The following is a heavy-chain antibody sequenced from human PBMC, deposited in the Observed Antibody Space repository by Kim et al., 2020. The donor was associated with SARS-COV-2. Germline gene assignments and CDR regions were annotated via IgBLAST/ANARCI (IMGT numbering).Heavy chain of an antibody. CDR3: ARHSLYDFWSGT. CDR2: IYYSGST. V-gene: IGHV4-59*08. CDR1: GGSISSYY. Sequence: SETLSLTCTVSGGSISSYYWSWIRQPPGKGLEWIGYIYYSGSTNYNPSLKSRVTISVDTSKNQFSLKLSSVTAADTAVYYCARHSLYDFWSGTWGQGTLVTVSS. J-gene: IGHJ5*02. D-gene: IGHD3-3*01.